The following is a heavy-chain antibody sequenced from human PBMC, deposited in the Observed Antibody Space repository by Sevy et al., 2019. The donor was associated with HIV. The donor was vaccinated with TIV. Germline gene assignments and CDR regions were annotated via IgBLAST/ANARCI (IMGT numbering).Heavy chain of an antibody. J-gene: IGHJ4*02. Sequence: SETLSLTCAVYSESFRRYYWNWIRQSPEKGLEWIGEINHSGTTNYNPSLKSRVTISVDPSRNQFSLKLNSVTAADTAVYYCANDSGTYTYYFDYWGQGTPVTVSS. CDR2: INHSGTT. D-gene: IGHD1-26*01. V-gene: IGHV4-34*01. CDR3: ANDSGTYTYYFDY. CDR1: SESFRRYY.